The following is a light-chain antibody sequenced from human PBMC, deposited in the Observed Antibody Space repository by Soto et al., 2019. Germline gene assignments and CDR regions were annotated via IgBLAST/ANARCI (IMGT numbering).Light chain of an antibody. J-gene: IGLJ1*01. CDR1: SSDVGGYNY. Sequence: QSFLTQPASVSGSPGQSITIACTGTSSDVGGYNYVSWYQQHPGKAPKLMIYEVSNRPSGVSNRFSGSRSGNTASLTISGLQAEDEADYYCSSYTSSSNYVFGTGTKVTVL. V-gene: IGLV2-14*01. CDR2: EVS. CDR3: SSYTSSSNYV.